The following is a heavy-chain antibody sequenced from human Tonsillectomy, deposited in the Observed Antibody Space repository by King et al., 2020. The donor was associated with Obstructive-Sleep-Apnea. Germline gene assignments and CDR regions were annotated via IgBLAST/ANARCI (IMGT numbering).Heavy chain of an antibody. V-gene: IGHV5-51*01. CDR3: ARKPFFGEARWAFDI. J-gene: IGHJ3*02. CDR2: IYPGDSDT. D-gene: IGHD3-10*01. Sequence: VQLVESGAEVKKPGESLKISCKGSGYSFTSYWIGWVRQMPGKGLEWMGIIYPGDSDTRYSPSFQGQVTISADKSISTAYLQWSSLKASDTAMYYCARKPFFGEARWAFDIWGQGTMVTVSS. CDR1: GYSFTSYW.